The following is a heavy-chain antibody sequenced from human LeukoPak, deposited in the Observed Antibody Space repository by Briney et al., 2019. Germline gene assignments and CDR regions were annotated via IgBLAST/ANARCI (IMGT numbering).Heavy chain of an antibody. J-gene: IGHJ4*02. V-gene: IGHV1-2*02. CDR3: ARVPRIAAARPYFDY. D-gene: IGHD6-13*01. CDR1: GYTFTGYY. Sequence: ASVKVSGKASGYTFTGYYMHWVRQAPGQGLEWMGWINPNSGGTNYAQKFQGRVTMTRDTSISTAYMELSRLRSDDTAVYYCARVPRIAAARPYFDYWGQGTLVTVSS. CDR2: INPNSGGT.